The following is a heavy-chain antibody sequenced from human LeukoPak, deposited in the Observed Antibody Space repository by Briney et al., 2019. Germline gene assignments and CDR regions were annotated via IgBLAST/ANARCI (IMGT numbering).Heavy chain of an antibody. J-gene: IGHJ4*02. CDR1: GYSISSGYY. V-gene: IGHV4-38-2*02. D-gene: IGHD2-15*01. CDR2: IYHSGST. CDR3: AREAFSGYCSGGSCGDY. Sequence: SETLSLTCTVSGYSISSGYYWGWIRQPPGKGLEWIGSIYHSGSTYYNPSLKSRVTISVDTSKNQFSLKLSSVTAADTAVYYCAREAFSGYCSGGSCGDYWGQGTLVTVSS.